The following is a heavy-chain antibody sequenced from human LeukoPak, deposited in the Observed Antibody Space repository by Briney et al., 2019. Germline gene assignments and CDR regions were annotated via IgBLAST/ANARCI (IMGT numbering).Heavy chain of an antibody. CDR2: IKSKTDGGTT. CDR1: GFTFSNAW. J-gene: IGHJ6*03. CDR3: TTGRGYYYYMDV. V-gene: IGHV3-15*01. Sequence: GGSLRLSCAASGFTFSNAWMSWVRQAPGKGLEWVGRIKSKTDGGTTDYAAPVKGRFTISRDDSKNTLYLQMNSLKTEDTAVYYCTTGRGYYYYMDVWGKGTTVTVSS.